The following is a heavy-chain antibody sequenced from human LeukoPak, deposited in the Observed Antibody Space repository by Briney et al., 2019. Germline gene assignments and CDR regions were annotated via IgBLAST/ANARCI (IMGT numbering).Heavy chain of an antibody. D-gene: IGHD1-26*01. Sequence: SVTVSFTSSGGTFSSYTISWVRQPPAQGLEWMGRTIPILGIANYDQKFHARVTITADKSTSTAYMELRSQRSEATAVYYCERDHGKNDYWGQGTLVTVSS. CDR1: GGTFSSYT. J-gene: IGHJ4*02. CDR2: TIPILGIA. V-gene: IGHV1-69*04. CDR3: ERDHGKNDY.